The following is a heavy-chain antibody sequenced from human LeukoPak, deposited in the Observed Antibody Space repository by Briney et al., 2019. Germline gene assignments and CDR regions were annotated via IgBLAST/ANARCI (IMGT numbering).Heavy chain of an antibody. Sequence: SETLSLTCTVSGGSISSYYWSWIRQPPGKGLEWIGYIYYSGSTNYNPSLKSRVTISVDTSKNQFSLKLSSVTAADTAVYYCARDGIYDYVWGSYRYFDYWGQGTLVTVSS. CDR2: IYYSGST. V-gene: IGHV4-59*01. CDR3: ARDGIYDYVWGSYRYFDY. CDR1: GGSISSYY. D-gene: IGHD3-16*01. J-gene: IGHJ4*02.